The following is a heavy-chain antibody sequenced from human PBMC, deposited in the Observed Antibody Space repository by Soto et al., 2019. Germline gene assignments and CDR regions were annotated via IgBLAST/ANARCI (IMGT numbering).Heavy chain of an antibody. CDR3: AKVRGGYDYDS. CDR1: GFTFSTYA. J-gene: IGHJ5*01. CDR2: ISDSGGNT. V-gene: IGHV3-23*01. Sequence: ASETLSLSCAASGFTFSTYAMNWVRQAPGKGLEWVSTISDSGGNTYYADSVKGRFTISRDNSKNTLYLQMNSLRADDTAVYYCAKVRGGYDYDSWGQGTLVTVSS. D-gene: IGHD5-12*01.